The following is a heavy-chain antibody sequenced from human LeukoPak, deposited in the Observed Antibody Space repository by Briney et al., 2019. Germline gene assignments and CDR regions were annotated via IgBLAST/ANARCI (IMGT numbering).Heavy chain of an antibody. D-gene: IGHD6-19*01. CDR2: IWYDGSNK. J-gene: IGHJ6*02. CDR1: GFTFSSYG. CDR3: AREAYSSGWFRRDYYGMDV. V-gene: IGHV3-33*01. Sequence: PGGSLRLSCAASGFTFSSYGMHWVRQAPGKGLEWVAVIWYDGSNKYYADSVKGRFTISRDNSKNTLYLQMNSLRAEDTAVYYCAREAYSSGWFRRDYYGMDVWGQGTTVTVSS.